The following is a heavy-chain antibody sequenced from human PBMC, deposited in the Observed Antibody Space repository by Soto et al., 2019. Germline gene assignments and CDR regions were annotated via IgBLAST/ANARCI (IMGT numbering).Heavy chain of an antibody. J-gene: IGHJ4*02. CDR1: GGSITRGGYY. D-gene: IGHD5-12*01. CDR2: IYYSGST. Sequence: QVQLQESGPGLVKPSQTLSLTCTVSGGSITRGGYYWTWIRQHPGKGLEWIGYIYYSGSTYYNPSLKSRLTISVATSKNQFSLKLSSVTAADTAVYYCARVDSGGYAYFDYWGQGTLVTVSS. CDR3: ARVDSGGYAYFDY. V-gene: IGHV4-31*03.